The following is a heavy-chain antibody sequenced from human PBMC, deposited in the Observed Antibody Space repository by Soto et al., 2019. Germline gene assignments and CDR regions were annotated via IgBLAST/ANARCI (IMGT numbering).Heavy chain of an antibody. J-gene: IGHJ6*02. CDR2: IYYSGST. D-gene: IGHD2-15*01. V-gene: IGHV4-39*02. CDR1: GGSISSSSYY. Sequence: QLQLQESGPGLVKPSETLSLTCTVSGGSISSSSYYWGWIRQPPGKGLEWIGSIYYSGSTYYNPSLKRRVTISVDTSKNQFSLKLSSVTAADTAVYYCAREGRRVVVAANDYYYGMDVWGQGTTVTVSS. CDR3: AREGRRVVVAANDYYYGMDV.